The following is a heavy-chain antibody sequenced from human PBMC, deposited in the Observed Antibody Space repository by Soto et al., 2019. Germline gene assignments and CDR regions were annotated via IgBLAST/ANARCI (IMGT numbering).Heavy chain of an antibody. CDR1: GGSISSGGYY. J-gene: IGHJ4*02. D-gene: IGHD3-10*01. CDR2: IYYSGST. V-gene: IGHV4-31*03. Sequence: SETLSLTCTVSGGSISSGGYYWSWMRQHPGKGLEWIGYIYYSGSTYYNPSLKSRVTISVDTSKNQFSLKLSSVTAADTAVYYCARGVTMVRGVIHTPYFDYWGQGTLVTVSS. CDR3: ARGVTMVRGVIHTPYFDY.